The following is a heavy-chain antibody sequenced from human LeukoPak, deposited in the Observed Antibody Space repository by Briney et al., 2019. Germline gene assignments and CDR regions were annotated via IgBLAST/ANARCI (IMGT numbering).Heavy chain of an antibody. D-gene: IGHD5-12*01. V-gene: IGHV3-11*06. J-gene: IGHJ4*02. CDR1: GFTFSDYY. Sequence: GGSLRLSCAASGFTFSDYYMSWIRQAPGKGLEWVSYISSSSTYTRYADSVKGRLTISRDNAKNSLYLQMNSLRAEDTAVYYCARGGYSGYDPFDYWGQGTLVTVSS. CDR2: ISSSSTYT. CDR3: ARGGYSGYDPFDY.